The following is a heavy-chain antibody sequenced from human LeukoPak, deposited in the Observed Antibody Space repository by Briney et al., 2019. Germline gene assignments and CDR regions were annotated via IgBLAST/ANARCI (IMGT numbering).Heavy chain of an antibody. D-gene: IGHD5-18*01. CDR2: IVVGSGNT. V-gene: IGHV1-58*01. Sequence: ASVKVSCKASAFSFTRSAVQWVRQARGQRLEWKGWIVVGSGNTNYAQKFQERVTMTRDMSTSAAYMELSSLRSDDTAVYYCAKGGDPAMITDWGRGIPVTVSS. CDR3: AKGGDPAMITD. J-gene: IGHJ4*02. CDR1: AFSFTRSA.